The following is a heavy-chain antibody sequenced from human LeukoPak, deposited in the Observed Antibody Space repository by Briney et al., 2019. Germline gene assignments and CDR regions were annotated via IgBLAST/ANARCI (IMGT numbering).Heavy chain of an antibody. V-gene: IGHV4-39*07. D-gene: IGHD2-8*01. Sequence: SETLSLTCAVSGGSITSSKYFWGWIRQPPGKELELIGIISYSGSTDYNPSLKSRVTISTDTSTNQCSLKLTSVTAADTAVYYCAGLGVMVLVYQFEYWGRGTPVTVSS. CDR1: GGSITSSKYF. J-gene: IGHJ4*02. CDR3: AGLGVMVLVYQFEY. CDR2: ISYSGST.